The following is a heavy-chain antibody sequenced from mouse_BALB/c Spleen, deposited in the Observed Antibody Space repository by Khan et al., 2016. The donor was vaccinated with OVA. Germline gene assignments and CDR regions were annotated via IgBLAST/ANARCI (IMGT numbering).Heavy chain of an antibody. Sequence: EVELVESGGDFVRPGGSLKLSCAASGFTFSTYGMSWVRQTPDKRLEWVATINTGGAYTYYPDSVKGRFTISRDNAKNTLYLQLSSLESEDTAIXYCARLAYDNISGGFDYWGEGTLVTVSA. J-gene: IGHJ3*01. D-gene: IGHD1-3*01. CDR3: ARLAYDNISGGFDY. CDR2: INTGGAYT. CDR1: GFTFSTYG. V-gene: IGHV5-6*01.